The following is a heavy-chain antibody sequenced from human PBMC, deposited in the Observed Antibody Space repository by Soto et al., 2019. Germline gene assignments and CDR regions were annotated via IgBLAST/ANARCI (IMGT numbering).Heavy chain of an antibody. CDR3: VRIRRAGYSGYFFDF. J-gene: IGHJ4*02. D-gene: IGHD5-12*01. V-gene: IGHV3-7*05. Sequence: EMQLVESGGGLVQPGGSLRLSCAASGFTFSSYWMSWVRQPPGKGLDWVANIKEDGSEKYYTDSVKGLFSISRDNAKNSLSLQMNSLRAEDSAVYYSVRIRRAGYSGYFFDFWGQGALVTVSS. CDR1: GFTFSSYW. CDR2: IKEDGSEK.